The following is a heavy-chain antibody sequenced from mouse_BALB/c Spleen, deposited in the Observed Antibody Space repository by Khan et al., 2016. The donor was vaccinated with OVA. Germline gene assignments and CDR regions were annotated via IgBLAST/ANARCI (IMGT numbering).Heavy chain of an antibody. J-gene: IGHJ3*01. V-gene: IGHV5-6*01. CDR1: GYTFTPYS. D-gene: IGHD4-1*01. CDR3: ASTLSGSFAY. Sequence: IQLLQSGADLVKPGGSLKLSCAASGYTFTPYSMSWVRQTPDKRLEWVATISSDGDYTYYTHSVKGRFNITRDNAKNTVYLQMSSLKSEDTAIXYCASTLSGSFAYWGQGTLVTVSA. CDR2: ISSDGDYT.